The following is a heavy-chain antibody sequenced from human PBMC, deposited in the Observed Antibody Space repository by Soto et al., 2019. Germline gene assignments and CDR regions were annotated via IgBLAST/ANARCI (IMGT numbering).Heavy chain of an antibody. D-gene: IGHD4-17*01. CDR2: IYYSGSA. Sequence: SETLSLTCTVSGGSISTSVYYWGWIRQPPGRGLEWMANIYYSGSAYYNPSLKSRVTISVDRSKNQFSLKLSSVTAADTAVYYCARAHYGDYGYGMDVWGQGTTVTVSS. CDR3: ARAHYGDYGYGMDV. V-gene: IGHV4-39*07. J-gene: IGHJ6*02. CDR1: GGSISTSVYY.